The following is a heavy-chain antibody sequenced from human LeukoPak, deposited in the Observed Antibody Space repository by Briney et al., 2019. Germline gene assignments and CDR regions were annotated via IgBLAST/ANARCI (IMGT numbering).Heavy chain of an antibody. V-gene: IGHV3-23*01. CDR2: ISGSGGST. CDR1: GFTFSSYA. Sequence: GGSLRLSCAASGFTFSSYAMSWVRQAPGKGLEWVSAISGSGGSTYYADSVKGRFTISRDNSKNTLYLQMNSLRAEDTAVYYCAKDYSVSGGDYVGGFKDYWGQGTLVTVSS. CDR3: AKDYSVSGGDYVGGFKDY. D-gene: IGHD4-17*01. J-gene: IGHJ4*02.